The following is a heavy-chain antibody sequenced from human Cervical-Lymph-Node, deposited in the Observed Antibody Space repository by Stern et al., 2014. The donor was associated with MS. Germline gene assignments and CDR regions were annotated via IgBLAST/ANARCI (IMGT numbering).Heavy chain of an antibody. J-gene: IGHJ4*02. CDR3: ARGGGSSWNVITNFIFDY. CDR2: VSGSGTT. D-gene: IGHD6-13*01. V-gene: IGHV4-59*08. Sequence: QVQLQESGPGQVKSSETLSLICTVSHGSIGDYYWSWIRQPPGKGLEWIGYVSGSGTTNYNPSLKSRVTISVDTSKNHFSLKLSTVTAADTALYYCARGGGSSWNVITNFIFDYWGQGILVTVSS. CDR1: HGSIGDYY.